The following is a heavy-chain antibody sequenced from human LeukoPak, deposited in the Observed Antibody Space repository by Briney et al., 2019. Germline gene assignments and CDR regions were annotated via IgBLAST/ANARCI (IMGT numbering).Heavy chain of an antibody. CDR3: TTGDSSGYYYVVY. D-gene: IGHD3-22*01. CDR1: GFTFSNAW. Sequence: GGSLRLSCAASGFTFSNAWMSWVRQAPGKGLEWVGRIKSKTDGGTTDYAAPVKGRFTISRDDSTNTLYLQMNSLKTEDTAVYYCTTGDSSGYYYVVYWGQGTLVTVSS. J-gene: IGHJ4*02. CDR2: IKSKTDGGTT. V-gene: IGHV3-15*01.